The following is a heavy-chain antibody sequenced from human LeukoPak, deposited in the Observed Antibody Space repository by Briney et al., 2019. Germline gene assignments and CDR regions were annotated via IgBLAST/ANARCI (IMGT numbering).Heavy chain of an antibody. CDR1: GDSVSNSA. CDR3: ARGWARDGFNI. V-gene: IGHV6-1*01. CDR2: TYYDSKWYN. D-gene: IGHD6-13*01. J-gene: IGHJ3*02. Sequence: SQTLSLTCVISGDSVSNSAWNWVRQTPSGGLECLGRTYYDSKWYNHYAESVKSRISINPDTSKNQFSLQLNSVTPEDTAVCYCARGWARDGFNIWSQGTMVTVSS.